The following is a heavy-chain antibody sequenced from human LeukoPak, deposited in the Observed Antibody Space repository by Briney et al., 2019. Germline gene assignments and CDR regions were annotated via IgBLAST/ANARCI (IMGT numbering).Heavy chain of an antibody. V-gene: IGHV1-2*06. Sequence: ASVKVSCKASGYTFTAYPIHWVRQAPGQGLEWMGRINPNSGVTNYAQKFQGGVIMTRDTSISTAYMQLSSLKSDDTAVYYCARDSSNWSSFGSWGQGSLVIVSS. CDR1: GYTFTAYP. CDR2: INPNSGVT. D-gene: IGHD2-2*01. CDR3: ARDSSNWSSFGS. J-gene: IGHJ4*02.